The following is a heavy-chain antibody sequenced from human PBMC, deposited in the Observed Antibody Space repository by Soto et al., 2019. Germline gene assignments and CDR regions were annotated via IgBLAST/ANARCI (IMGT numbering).Heavy chain of an antibody. CDR1: GGTFSSYA. D-gene: IGHD3-3*01. CDR2: IIPIFGTA. CDR3: ARGGLRFLEWFHSPGWFDP. V-gene: IGHV1-69*01. Sequence: QVQLVQSGAEVKKPGSSVKVSCKASGGTFSSYAISWVRQAPGQGLEWMGGIIPIFGTANSAQKFQGRVTITADESTSTAYMELSSLRSEDTAVYYCARGGLRFLEWFHSPGWFDPWGQGTLVTVSS. J-gene: IGHJ5*02.